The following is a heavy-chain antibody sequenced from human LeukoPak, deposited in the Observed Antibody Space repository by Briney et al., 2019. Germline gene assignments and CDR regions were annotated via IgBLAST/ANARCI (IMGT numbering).Heavy chain of an antibody. J-gene: IGHJ6*03. D-gene: IGHD6-13*01. CDR2: IFHSGNT. V-gene: IGHV4-38-2*01. CDR1: GYSIISGYY. Sequence: PSETLSLTCAVSGYSIISGYYRGWFRQPPGKGLEWIGCIFHSGNTYYNPSLKSRVSISVDTSKNHYSLKLTSVTAADSAVYYCARQGGSSSPYYYYYMDVWGKGTTVTVSS. CDR3: ARQGGSSSPYYYYYMDV.